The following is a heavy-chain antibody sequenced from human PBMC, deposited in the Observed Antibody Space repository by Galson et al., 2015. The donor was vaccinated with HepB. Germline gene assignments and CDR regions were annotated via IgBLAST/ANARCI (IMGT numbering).Heavy chain of an antibody. J-gene: IGHJ4*02. Sequence: SGAEVKKPGESLRISCKGSGYSFTSYWIAWVRQMPGKGPEFMGIIYPDDSDTKYSPSFEGHVVISVDKSINTAYLSWTSLKASDTATYFCARQNNWNEDFDYWGQGTLVTVSS. V-gene: IGHV5-51*01. D-gene: IGHD1-20*01. CDR1: GYSFTSYW. CDR3: ARQNNWNEDFDY. CDR2: IYPDDSDT.